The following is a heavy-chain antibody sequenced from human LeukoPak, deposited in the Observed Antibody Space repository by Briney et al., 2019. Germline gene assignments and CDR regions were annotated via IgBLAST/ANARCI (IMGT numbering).Heavy chain of an antibody. CDR2: IYDRVRT. J-gene: IGHJ4*02. V-gene: IGHV4-59*08. CDR1: DDSISNYY. CDR3: ARLKTWGGTQPFDY. D-gene: IGHD2-21*01. Sequence: SETLSLTCTVSDDSISNYYWGWVRQPPGKGLEWIGYIYDRVRTSYNPSLKSRVTISVDTSKNQFSLKLRSVTAAATAVYYCARLKTWGGTQPFDYWGQGTLATVSS.